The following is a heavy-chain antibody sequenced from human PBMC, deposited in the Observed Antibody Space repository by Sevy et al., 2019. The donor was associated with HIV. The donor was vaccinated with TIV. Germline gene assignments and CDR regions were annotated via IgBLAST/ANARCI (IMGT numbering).Heavy chain of an antibody. J-gene: IGHJ5*02. V-gene: IGHV4-61*01. Sequence: SETLSLTCTVSGGSVSSGSYYWSWIRQPPGKGLEWIGYIYYSGNTNYNPSLKSRVTISVDTSKNQFSLKLSSVTAADTAVYYGARGAAKSFGGWFDPWGQGTLVTVSS. D-gene: IGHD2-15*01. CDR2: IYYSGNT. CDR1: GGSVSSGSYY. CDR3: ARGAAKSFGGWFDP.